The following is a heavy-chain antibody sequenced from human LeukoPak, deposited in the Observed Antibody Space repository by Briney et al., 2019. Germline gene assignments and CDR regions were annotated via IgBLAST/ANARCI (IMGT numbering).Heavy chain of an antibody. CDR1: GFTFNQYV. J-gene: IGHJ4*02. CDR2: ISTSSSYI. CDR3: ARAQWPVGGPYPDS. Sequence: PGGSLRLSCAASGFTFNQYVMIWVRQAPGKGLEWVSSISTSSSYIYYADSVKGRFTVSRHNAKNSLYLHMDSLRAEDTAVYFCARAQWPVGGPYPDSWTQGTLVTVSS. V-gene: IGHV3-21*06. D-gene: IGHD6-19*01.